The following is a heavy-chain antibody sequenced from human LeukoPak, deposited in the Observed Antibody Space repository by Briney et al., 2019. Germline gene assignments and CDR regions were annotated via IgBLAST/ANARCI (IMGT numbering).Heavy chain of an antibody. CDR1: GFTFSNYA. D-gene: IGHD6-19*01. J-gene: IGHJ3*02. CDR3: AKSAKKGIAVAYDAFDI. Sequence: GGSLRLSCAASGFTFSNYAMSWVRQAPGKGLEWVSVISGSGGSTNFADSVKGRFTSSRDNSKNTLYLQMHSLRAEDTAVYYCAKSAKKGIAVAYDAFDIWGQGTMVTVSS. V-gene: IGHV3-23*01. CDR2: ISGSGGST.